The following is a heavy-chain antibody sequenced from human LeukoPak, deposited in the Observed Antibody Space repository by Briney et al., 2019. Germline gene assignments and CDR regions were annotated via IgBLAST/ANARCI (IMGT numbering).Heavy chain of an antibody. CDR3: ARVEYYYDSSGYYSFDYFDY. CDR1: GGSISRSSYY. V-gene: IGHV4-39*01. Sequence: SETLSLTCTVSGGSISRSSYYWGWIRLPPGKGLEWIGSIYYSGSTYYNPSLKSRVTISVDTSKNQLSLKLSSVTAADTAVYYCARVEYYYDSSGYYSFDYFDYWGQGTLVTVSS. D-gene: IGHD3-22*01. J-gene: IGHJ4*02. CDR2: IYYSGST.